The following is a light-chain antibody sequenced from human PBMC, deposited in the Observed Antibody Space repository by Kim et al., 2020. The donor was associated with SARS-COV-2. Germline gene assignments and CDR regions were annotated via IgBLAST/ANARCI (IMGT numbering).Light chain of an antibody. V-gene: IGLV1-40*01. J-gene: IGLJ3*02. CDR3: QSYDHSRGGHV. CDR2: GKN. CDR1: TSNIGANFD. Sequence: QSVLTQPPSVSGAPGQRVTISCTGSTSNIGANFDVHWYVQIPGKAPKLLLTGKNFRPSGVPDRFSGSKSGTSGSLVITGLQPEDEGDYYCQSYDHSRGGHVFGGGTQLTVL.